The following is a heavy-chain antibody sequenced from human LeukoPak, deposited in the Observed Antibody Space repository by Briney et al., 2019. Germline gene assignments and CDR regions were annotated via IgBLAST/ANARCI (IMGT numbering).Heavy chain of an antibody. V-gene: IGHV1-46*01. D-gene: IGHD1-26*01. J-gene: IGHJ5*02. CDR3: ARDNSVGDNAWWFDP. Sequence: ASVKVSCKASGYTFTSYYMHWVRQAPGQGLEWMGLINPTGGSTGYAQKFQGRVTMTRDMSTSTDYMELSSLRSEDTTIYYCARDNSVGDNAWWFDPWGQGTLVTVSS. CDR2: INPTGGST. CDR1: GYTFTSYY.